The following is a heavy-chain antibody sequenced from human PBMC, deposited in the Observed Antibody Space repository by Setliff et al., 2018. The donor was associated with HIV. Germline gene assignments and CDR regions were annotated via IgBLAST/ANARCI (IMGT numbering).Heavy chain of an antibody. CDR2: IYHRGNT. V-gene: IGHV4-39*07. CDR3: ARGDFRAVYDSSGFPFDY. Sequence: PSETLSLTCSVSGDSISDTTYYWGWIRQPPGKGLEWIGNIYHRGNTNYNPSLKSRVTISVDTSKNQFSLKLMSVTAADTAVYYCARGDFRAVYDSSGFPFDYWGQGTLVTVSS. J-gene: IGHJ4*02. CDR1: GDSISDTTYY. D-gene: IGHD3-22*01.